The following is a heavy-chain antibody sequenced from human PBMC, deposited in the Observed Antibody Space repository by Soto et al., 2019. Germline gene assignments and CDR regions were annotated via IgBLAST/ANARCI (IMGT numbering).Heavy chain of an antibody. V-gene: IGHV1-3*01. CDR2: INAGNGNT. CDR1: GYTFTSYA. J-gene: IGHJ6*02. D-gene: IGHD1-7*01. CDR3: ATGYNWNWEYYYYGMDV. Sequence: VASVKVSCKASGYTFTSYAMHWVRQAPGQRLEWMGWINAGNGNTKYSQKFQGRVTITRDTSASTAYMELSSLRSEDTAVYYCATGYNWNWEYYYYGMDVWGQGXTVTVYS.